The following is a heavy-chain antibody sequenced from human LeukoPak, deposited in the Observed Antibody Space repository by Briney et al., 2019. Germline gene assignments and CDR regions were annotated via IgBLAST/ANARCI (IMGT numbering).Heavy chain of an antibody. V-gene: IGHV4-34*01. CDR2: INHSGST. D-gene: IGHD2-2*02. J-gene: IGHJ5*02. Sequence: PSETLSLTCAVYGGSFSGYYWSWIRQPPGKGLEWSGEINHSGSTNYNPPLKSRVTISVDTSKNQFSLKLSSVTAADPAVYHCARGTRPTCRSTSCHIRLWLDPWGQETLVTVSS. CDR3: ARGTRPTCRSTSCHIRLWLDP. CDR1: GGSFSGYY.